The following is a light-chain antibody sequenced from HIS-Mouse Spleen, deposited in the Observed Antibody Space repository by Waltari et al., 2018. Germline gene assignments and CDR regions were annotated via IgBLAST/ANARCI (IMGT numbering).Light chain of an antibody. Sequence: EIVLTQSPATLSLSPGERATLSCRASQRVSSYLAWYQQKPGQAPRLLIYDASNRATGIPARFSGSGSGTDFTRTISSLEPEDFAVYYCQQRSNWPPYTFGQGTKLEIK. CDR2: DAS. V-gene: IGKV3-11*01. J-gene: IGKJ2*01. CDR3: QQRSNWPPYT. CDR1: QRVSSY.